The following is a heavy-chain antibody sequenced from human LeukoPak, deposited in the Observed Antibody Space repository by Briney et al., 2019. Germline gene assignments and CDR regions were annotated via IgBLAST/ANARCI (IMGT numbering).Heavy chain of an antibody. CDR3: AREDAEQMDNSFDI. J-gene: IGHJ3*02. CDR2: INHRGST. Sequence: PSETLSLTCGIHGGSFSGYYWSWIRQTPQKGLEWLGEINHRGSTNHNPSLKSRVTLSVDTSNNQFSLKVLSVTAADTAVYYCAREDAEQMDNSFDIWGQGTMVTVSS. D-gene: IGHD5-24*01. V-gene: IGHV4-34*01. CDR1: GGSFSGYY.